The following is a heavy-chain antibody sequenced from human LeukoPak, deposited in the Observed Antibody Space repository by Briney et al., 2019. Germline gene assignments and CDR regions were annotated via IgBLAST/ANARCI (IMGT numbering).Heavy chain of an antibody. V-gene: IGHV3-15*01. CDR1: GFTFSNAW. Sequence: GGSLRLSCAASGFTFSNAWMSWVRQAPAMGLEGVGRIKSKTDGGTTDSAAPVKGRFTLSGDDAKNTLYLQMNSLKTEDTAVYYCTVHWGYCSSTSCNGFDYWGQGTLVTVSS. CDR2: IKSKTDGGTT. J-gene: IGHJ4*02. D-gene: IGHD2-2*01. CDR3: TVHWGYCSSTSCNGFDY.